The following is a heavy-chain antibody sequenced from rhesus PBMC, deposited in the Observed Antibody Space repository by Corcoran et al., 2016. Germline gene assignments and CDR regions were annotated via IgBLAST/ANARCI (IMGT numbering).Heavy chain of an antibody. J-gene: IGHJ1*01. CDR3: ARVPGYFEF. CDR2: ISGSSGST. V-gene: IGHV4-65*01. Sequence: QVQLQESGPGLVKPSETLSLTCAVSGGSGSSSNWWSWIRQPPGKGLEWIGYISGSSGSTYYNPSLQSRVPISTDTSKNQFSLMLSSVTAADTAVYYCARVPGYFEFWGQGALVTVSS. CDR1: GGSGSSSNW.